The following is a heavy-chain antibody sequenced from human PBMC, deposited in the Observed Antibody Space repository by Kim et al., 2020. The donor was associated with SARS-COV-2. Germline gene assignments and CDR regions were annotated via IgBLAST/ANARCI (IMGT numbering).Heavy chain of an antibody. Sequence: SETLSLTCAVYGGSFSGYYWSWIRQPPGKGLEWIGEINHSGSTNYNPSLKSRVTISVDTSKNQFSLKLSSVTAADTTVYYCAREGSSSWYQAYGYWGQGTLVTVSS. V-gene: IGHV4-34*01. CDR1: GGSFSGYY. D-gene: IGHD6-13*01. J-gene: IGHJ4*02. CDR3: AREGSSSWYQAYGY. CDR2: INHSGST.